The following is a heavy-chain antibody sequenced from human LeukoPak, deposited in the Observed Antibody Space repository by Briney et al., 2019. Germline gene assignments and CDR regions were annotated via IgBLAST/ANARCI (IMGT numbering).Heavy chain of an antibody. Sequence: GASVKVSCKASGYTFTGYYMHWVRQAPGQGLEWMGWINPNSGGTNYAQKFQGRVTMTRDTSISTAYMELSRLRSDDTAVYYCARGGSSGWYAKYYMDVWGKGTTVTISS. CDR3: ARGGSSGWYAKYYMDV. J-gene: IGHJ6*03. CDR2: INPNSGGT. D-gene: IGHD6-19*01. V-gene: IGHV1-2*02. CDR1: GYTFTGYY.